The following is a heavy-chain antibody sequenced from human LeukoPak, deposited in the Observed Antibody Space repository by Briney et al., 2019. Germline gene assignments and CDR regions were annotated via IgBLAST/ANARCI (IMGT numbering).Heavy chain of an antibody. V-gene: IGHV1-2*02. CDR1: GYTFIGYY. CDR2: INPNSGGT. J-gene: IGHJ4*02. CDR3: ARDDYGDSQFDY. D-gene: IGHD4-17*01. Sequence: GASVKVSCKASGYTFIGYYMHWVRQAPGQGLEWMGWINPNSGGTNYAQKFQGRVTMTRDRSISTAYMELSRLRSDDTAVYYCARDDYGDSQFDYWGQGTLVTVSS.